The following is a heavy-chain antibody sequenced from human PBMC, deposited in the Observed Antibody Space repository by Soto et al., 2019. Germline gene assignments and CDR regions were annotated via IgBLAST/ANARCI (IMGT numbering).Heavy chain of an antibody. CDR3: ARAGAKSSITGTTGDYYYGMDV. V-gene: IGHV1-69*06. J-gene: IGHJ6*02. Sequence: SVKVSCKASGGTFSSYAISWVRQAPGQGLEWMGGITPIFGTANYAQKFQGRVTITADKSTSTAYMELSSLRSEDTAVYYCARAGAKSSITGTTGDYYYGMDVWGQGTTVTVSS. CDR2: ITPIFGTA. CDR1: GGTFSSYA. D-gene: IGHD1-7*01.